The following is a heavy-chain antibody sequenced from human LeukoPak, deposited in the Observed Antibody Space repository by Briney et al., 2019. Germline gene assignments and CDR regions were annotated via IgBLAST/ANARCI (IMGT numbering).Heavy chain of an antibody. D-gene: IGHD6-6*01. CDR3: ARHEYQVFPPANWFDP. CDR1: GDSFSSSNFF. CDR2: FHYGGSA. Sequence: PSETLSLTCTVSGDSFSSSNFFWGWIRQPPGKGLEWIVSFHYGGSAFYNPSLKSRVTISVDTSNNHFSLKLTSVTAADSAVYYCARHEYQVFPPANWFDPWGQGTLVTVSS. V-gene: IGHV4-39*02. J-gene: IGHJ5*02.